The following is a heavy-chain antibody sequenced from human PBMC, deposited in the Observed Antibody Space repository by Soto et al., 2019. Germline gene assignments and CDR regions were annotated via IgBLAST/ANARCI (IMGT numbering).Heavy chain of an antibody. CDR3: ARGRGRARPYSSSWFDAFDS. D-gene: IGHD6-13*01. CDR2: IIPIFGTA. J-gene: IGHJ3*02. Sequence: SVKVSCKASGGTFSSYAISWVRQAPGQGLEWMGGIIPIFGTANYAQKFQGRVTITADESTSTAYMELSSLRSEDTAVYYCARGRGRARPYSSSWFDAFDSWGQGKMVTVSS. V-gene: IGHV1-69*13. CDR1: GGTFSSYA.